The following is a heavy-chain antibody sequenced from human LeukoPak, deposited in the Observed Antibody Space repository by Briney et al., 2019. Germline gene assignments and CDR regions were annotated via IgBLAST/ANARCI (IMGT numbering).Heavy chain of an antibody. CDR3: ARDSGYSAFDY. J-gene: IGHJ4*02. CDR1: GFAFSSSW. D-gene: IGHD5-12*01. V-gene: IGHV3-7*05. Sequence: GGSLRLSCAASGFAFSSSWMAWVRQAPGKGLEWVANMNPDGSTKNYVDSVRGRFTISRDNAKNSLYLQMNSLRADDTAVYYRARDSGYSAFDYWGQGTLVTVSS. CDR2: MNPDGSTK.